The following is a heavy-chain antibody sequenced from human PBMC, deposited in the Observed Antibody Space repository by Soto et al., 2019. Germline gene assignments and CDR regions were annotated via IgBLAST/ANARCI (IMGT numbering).Heavy chain of an antibody. CDR2: TNDGSTWSY. J-gene: IGHJ4*01. Sequence: PSQTLSRSCAISGGGVCESSVSWSWIRQSHARGREWVGGTNDGSTWSYAYAESVRSRITISADTSKHQFSLHLPSMTAEDPAVYYCATHGHLRLDYLGYGALVTLSS. V-gene: IGHV6-1*01. CDR3: ATHGHLRLDY. CDR1: GGGVCESSVS.